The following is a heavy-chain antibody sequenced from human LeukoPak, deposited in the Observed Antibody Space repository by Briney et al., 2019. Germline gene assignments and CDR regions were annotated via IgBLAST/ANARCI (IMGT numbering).Heavy chain of an antibody. CDR3: ARHEMTGTTRADY. D-gene: IGHD1-7*01. J-gene: IGHJ4*02. V-gene: IGHV5-51*01. CDR1: GYIVTSYW. Sequence: GESLKISCKGSGYIVTSYWIGWVRQMPGKGVEWMGIIYPGDSDTRYSPSFQGQVTISADKSISTAYLQWSSLKASDTAMYYCARHEMTGTTRADYWGQGTLVTVSS. CDR2: IYPGDSDT.